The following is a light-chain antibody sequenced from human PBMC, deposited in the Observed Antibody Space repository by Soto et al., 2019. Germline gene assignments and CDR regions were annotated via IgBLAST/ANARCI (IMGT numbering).Light chain of an antibody. CDR3: QQYNNYPFT. J-gene: IGKJ3*01. V-gene: IGKV1-5*03. CDR2: KAS. Sequence: DIQMTQSPSTLSASVGDRVTITCRASQSISSWLAWYQQKPGKAPKLLIYKASSLESGVPSRFSGSGSGTEFSLTISSLQTDDFATYYCQQYNNYPFTFGPGTKVDIK. CDR1: QSISSW.